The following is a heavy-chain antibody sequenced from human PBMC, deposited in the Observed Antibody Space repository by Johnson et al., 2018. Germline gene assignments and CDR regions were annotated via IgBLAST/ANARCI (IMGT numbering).Heavy chain of an antibody. Sequence: EVQLLETGGGLVQPGGSLRLSCAASGFTFSSYAMSWVRQAPGKGLEWVSAISGSGGSTYYADSVKGRFTISRDNSKNTLYLQMNSLRAEDTAVYYCARERITIFGVVITHYGMDVWGQGTTVTVSS. V-gene: IGHV3-23*01. D-gene: IGHD3-3*01. CDR2: ISGSGGST. CDR1: GFTFSSYA. CDR3: ARERITIFGVVITHYGMDV. J-gene: IGHJ6*02.